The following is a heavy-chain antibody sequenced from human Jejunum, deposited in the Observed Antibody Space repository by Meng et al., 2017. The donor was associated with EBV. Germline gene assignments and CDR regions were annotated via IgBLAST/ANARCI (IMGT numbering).Heavy chain of an antibody. J-gene: IGHJ4*02. CDR1: GFTFSTYT. V-gene: IGHV3-21*06. Sequence: EVQLVESGGGLVEPGGSLRLSCAASGFTFSTYTMNWVRQAPGKGLEWVSSISSSSSYIYYADSVKGRFTISRDNAKNSLFLQMNSLRAEDTAVYYCARDRETYSSSQADYWGQGTLVTVS. CDR3: ARDRETYSSSQADY. D-gene: IGHD6-6*01. CDR2: ISSSSSYI.